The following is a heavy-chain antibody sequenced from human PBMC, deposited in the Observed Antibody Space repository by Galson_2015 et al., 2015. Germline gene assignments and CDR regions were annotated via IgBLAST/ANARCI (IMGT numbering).Heavy chain of an antibody. CDR3: AHNTHTATLRF. CDR2: IYWDDDK. D-gene: IGHD5-18*01. V-gene: IGHV2-5*02. J-gene: IGHJ4*02. Sequence: PAPVEPTQTLTLTCTFSGFSLSTRGGGVGWIRQPPGKALEWLALIYWDDDKRYSPSLKSRLTITKDTSKNQVVLTMTNMDPVDTATYYCAHNTHTATLRFWGQGAQVTVSS. CDR1: GFSLSTRGGG.